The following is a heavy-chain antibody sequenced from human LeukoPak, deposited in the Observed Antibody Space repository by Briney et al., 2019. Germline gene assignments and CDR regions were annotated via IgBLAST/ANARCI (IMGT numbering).Heavy chain of an antibody. D-gene: IGHD2-2*01. CDR3: AKGYCSSTSCPLNY. V-gene: IGHV3-30*18. CDR2: ISDDGSNK. Sequence: PGRSLRLSCAASGFTFSSYGMHWVRQAPGKGLEWVAVISDDGSNKYYADSVKGRFTISRDNSKNTLYLQMNSLRAEDTAVYYCAKGYCSSTSCPLNYWGQGTLVTVSS. J-gene: IGHJ4*02. CDR1: GFTFSSYG.